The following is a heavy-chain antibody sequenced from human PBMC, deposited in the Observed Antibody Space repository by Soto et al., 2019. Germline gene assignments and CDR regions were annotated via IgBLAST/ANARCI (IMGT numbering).Heavy chain of an antibody. V-gene: IGHV4-39*01. J-gene: IGHJ5*01. CDR2: IFYSGNT. D-gene: IGHD3-3*01. CDR1: GCSISNPIYY. Sequence: SETLSLTCTVSGCSISNPIYYWAWIRQPPGKGLEWIGSIFYSGNTYYNPSLKSRVTMSVDTSQNQFSLKLSSVTAADTAVYYCAGRTSLTSVEIFSGGLSGYNWVDPWGRGTLVTVSS. CDR3: AGRTSLTSVEIFSGGLSGYNWVDP.